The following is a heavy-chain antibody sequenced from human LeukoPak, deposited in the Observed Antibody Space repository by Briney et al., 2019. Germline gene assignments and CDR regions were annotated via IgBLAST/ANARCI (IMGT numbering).Heavy chain of an antibody. CDR1: GGSISSGGYY. CDR3: ARGGSNYYDSNWFDP. Sequence: SETLSLTCTVSGGSISSGGYYWSWIRQHPGKGLEWIGYIYYSGSTYYNPSLKSRVTISVDTSKNQFSLKLSSVTAADTAVYYCARGGSNYYDSNWFDPWGQGTLVIVSS. D-gene: IGHD3-22*01. J-gene: IGHJ5*02. V-gene: IGHV4-31*03. CDR2: IYYSGST.